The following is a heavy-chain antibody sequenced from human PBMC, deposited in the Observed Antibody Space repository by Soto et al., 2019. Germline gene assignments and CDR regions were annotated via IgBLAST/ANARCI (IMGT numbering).Heavy chain of an antibody. J-gene: IGHJ4*02. CDR2: ISAYNGNT. Sequence: QVQLVQSGAEVKKPGASVKVSCKASGYTFTSYGISWVRQAPGQGLEWMGWISAYNGNTNYAQKLQGRXXMXTXRSTSTAYMELRSLRSDDTAVYYCARSPQGSGDFDYWGQGTLVTVSS. D-gene: IGHD3-10*01. V-gene: IGHV1-18*01. CDR3: ARSPQGSGDFDY. CDR1: GYTFTSYG.